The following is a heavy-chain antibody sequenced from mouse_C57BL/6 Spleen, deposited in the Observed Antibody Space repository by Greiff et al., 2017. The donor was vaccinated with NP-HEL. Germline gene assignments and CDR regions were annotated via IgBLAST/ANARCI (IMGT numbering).Heavy chain of an antibody. CDR2: IWSDGGT. V-gene: IGHV2-6-1*01. Sequence: VKLQQSGPGLVAPSQSLSITCTVSGFSLTSNGVHWVRQPPGKGLEWLVVIWSDGGTTYTSALTSRLSISKENSKSPVLLKMHRLQTDDTAMDYCARHAKLHCAMDDWGQGTSVTVSS. CDR3: ARHAKLHCAMDD. J-gene: IGHJ4*01. CDR1: GFSLTSNG.